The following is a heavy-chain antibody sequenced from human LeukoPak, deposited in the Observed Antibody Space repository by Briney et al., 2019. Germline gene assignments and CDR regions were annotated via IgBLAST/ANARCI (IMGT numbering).Heavy chain of an antibody. CDR2: ISAYNGYT. CDR3: ARGVILVNVDIVATTDY. J-gene: IGHJ4*02. Sequence: ASVKVSCKASGYTFTTYGISWVRQAPGQGLEWMGWISAYNGYTNYAQKFQGRVTMTTDTSTSTAYMELRSLRADDTAVYYCARGVILVNVDIVATTDYWGQGTLVTVSS. V-gene: IGHV1-18*01. CDR1: GYTFTTYG. D-gene: IGHD5-12*01.